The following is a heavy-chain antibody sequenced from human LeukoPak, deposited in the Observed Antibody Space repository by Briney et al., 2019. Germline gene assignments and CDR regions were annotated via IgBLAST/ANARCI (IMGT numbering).Heavy chain of an antibody. CDR1: GFTFSSYE. V-gene: IGHV3-30*02. Sequence: GGSLRLSCAASGFTFSSYEMNWVRQAPGKGLEWVAFIGYNGKNQYYADSVKGRFTISRDNSKNTLYLQMNSLKGDDTAVYYCAKDSAFYYIDVWGKGTTVIISS. CDR2: IGYNGKNQ. J-gene: IGHJ6*03. CDR3: AKDSAFYYIDV. D-gene: IGHD3-10*01.